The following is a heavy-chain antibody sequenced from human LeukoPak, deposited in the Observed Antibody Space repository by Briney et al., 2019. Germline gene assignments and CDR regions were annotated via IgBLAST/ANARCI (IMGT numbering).Heavy chain of an antibody. V-gene: IGHV1-2*02. Sequence: ASVKVSCKASGHTFTGYYMHWVRQAPGQGLEWMGWINANSGGTNYAQKFQGRVTMTRDTSISTSYMELSRLRSDDTAVYYCARAWLRLNPYFDYWGQGTLVTVSS. J-gene: IGHJ4*02. CDR1: GHTFTGYY. D-gene: IGHD5-12*01. CDR2: INANSGGT. CDR3: ARAWLRLNPYFDY.